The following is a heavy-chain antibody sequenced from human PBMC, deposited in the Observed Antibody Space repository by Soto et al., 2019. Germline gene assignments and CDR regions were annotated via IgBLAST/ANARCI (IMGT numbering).Heavy chain of an antibody. CDR3: ASRLGYCSGGSCYPDAFDI. V-gene: IGHV1-69*01. J-gene: IGHJ3*02. CDR1: GASISGFY. D-gene: IGHD2-15*01. Sequence: TCTVSGASISGFYCTWVRQAPGQGLEWMGGIIPIFGTANYAQKFQGRVTMTADESTSTAYMELSRLRSDDTAVYYCASRLGYCSGGSCYPDAFDIWGQGTMVTVSS. CDR2: IIPIFGTA.